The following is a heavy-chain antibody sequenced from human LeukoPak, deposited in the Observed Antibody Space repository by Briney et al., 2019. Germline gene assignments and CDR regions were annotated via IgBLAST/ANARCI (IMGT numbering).Heavy chain of an antibody. Sequence: GGSLRLSCAASGFTFSSYAMSWVRQAPGKGLEWVSAISGSGGSTYYADSVKGRFTISRDNAKNSLYLQMNSLRAEDTALYYCASLSTGSSSPAHGYWGQGTLVTVSS. J-gene: IGHJ4*02. CDR1: GFTFSSYA. CDR3: ASLSTGSSSPAHGY. CDR2: ISGSGGST. V-gene: IGHV3-23*01. D-gene: IGHD6-13*01.